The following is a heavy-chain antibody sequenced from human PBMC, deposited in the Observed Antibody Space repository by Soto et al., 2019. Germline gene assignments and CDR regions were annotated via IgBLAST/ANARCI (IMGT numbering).Heavy chain of an antibody. J-gene: IGHJ4*02. D-gene: IGHD1-26*01. Sequence: QVQLVHSGAEVKKPGSSVKVSCKASGGTFSSYTISWVRQAPGQGLEWMGRIIPILGIANYAQKFQGRVTITADKSTSTAYMELSSLRSEDTAVYYCARALHSDQLDYWGQGTLVTVSS. CDR3: ARALHSDQLDY. CDR1: GGTFSSYT. CDR2: IIPILGIA. V-gene: IGHV1-69*02.